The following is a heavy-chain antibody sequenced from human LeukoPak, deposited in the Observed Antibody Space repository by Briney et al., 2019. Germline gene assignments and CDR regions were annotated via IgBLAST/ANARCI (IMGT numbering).Heavy chain of an antibody. D-gene: IGHD1-26*01. CDR2: INPSGGST. CDR3: ARVLPDKNEWELYFDY. Sequence: ASVKVSCKASGYTFTSYYMHWVRQAPGQGLEWMGIINPSGGSTSYAQKFQGRVTMTRDMSTSTVYMELSSLRSDDTAVYYCARVLPDKNEWELYFDYWGQGTLVTVSS. CDR1: GYTFTSYY. J-gene: IGHJ4*02. V-gene: IGHV1-46*01.